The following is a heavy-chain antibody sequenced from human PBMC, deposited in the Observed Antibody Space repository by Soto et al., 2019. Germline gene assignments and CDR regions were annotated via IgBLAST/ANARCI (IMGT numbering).Heavy chain of an antibody. J-gene: IGHJ4*02. D-gene: IGHD4-4*01. V-gene: IGHV4-59*01. CDR3: ARGGTYRFDN. CDR1: GGSISSYY. CDR2: IYYSGST. Sequence: PSETLSLTCTVSGGSISSYYWSWIRQPPGKGLEWIGYIYYSGSTNYNPSLKSRVTISVDTSKNQFSLKMSSVTAADTAVYYCARGGTYRFDNWGQGTLVTVSS.